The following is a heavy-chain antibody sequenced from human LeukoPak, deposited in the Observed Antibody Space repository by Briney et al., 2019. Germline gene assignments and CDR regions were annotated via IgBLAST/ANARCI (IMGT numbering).Heavy chain of an antibody. J-gene: IGHJ4*02. Sequence: VKPWETLSLTCTVSGRSISSYYGSWIRQPPGGGREWIGYIYYSGSTNYNPSLKSRVTISVDTSKNKFSLKLSSVTAADTAVYYCASRTMIVGSFDYWGQGTLVTVSS. CDR2: IYYSGST. V-gene: IGHV4-59*01. CDR3: ASRTMIVGSFDY. D-gene: IGHD3-22*01. CDR1: GRSISSYY.